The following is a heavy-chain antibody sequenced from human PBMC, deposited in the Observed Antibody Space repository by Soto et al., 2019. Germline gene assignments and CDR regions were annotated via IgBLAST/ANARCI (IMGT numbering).Heavy chain of an antibody. J-gene: IGHJ6*02. D-gene: IGHD3-16*01. CDR2: IFSNDEK. Sequence: QVTLKESGPVLVKPTQTLTLTCTVSGFSLTNRRTGVGWIRQSPGKALEWLAHIFSNDEKYYSTSLQQRLAISRHPSKSQGVLTMTYVDPVDTATYFRARVVCEDLLFYFLGAMDAGGRGTTVIVSS. V-gene: IGHV2-26*02. CDR3: ARVVCEDLLFYFLGAMDA. CDR1: GFSLTNRRTG.